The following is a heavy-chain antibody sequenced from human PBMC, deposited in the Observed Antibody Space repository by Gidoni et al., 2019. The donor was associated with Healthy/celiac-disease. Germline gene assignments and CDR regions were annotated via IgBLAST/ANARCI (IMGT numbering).Heavy chain of an antibody. CDR1: GYTFTSYD. D-gene: IGHD6-6*01. Sequence: QVQLVQSGAEVKKPGASVKVSCKASGYTFTSYDINWVRQATGQGLEWMGWMNPNSGNTGYAQKFQGRVTMTRNTSISTAYMELSSLRSEDTAVYYCARYLSRGRSRGYIAAGNVLKTYYFDYWGQGTLVTVSS. CDR3: ARYLSRGRSRGYIAAGNVLKTYYFDY. J-gene: IGHJ4*02. V-gene: IGHV1-8*01. CDR2: MNPNSGNT.